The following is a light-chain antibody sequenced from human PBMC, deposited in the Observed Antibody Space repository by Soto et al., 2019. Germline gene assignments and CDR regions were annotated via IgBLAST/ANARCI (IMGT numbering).Light chain of an antibody. V-gene: IGLV2-14*01. CDR2: EVS. J-gene: IGLJ1*01. Sequence: QSALTQPASVSGSPGQSMTISCTGTSSDVGAYNYVSWYQQQSGKAPKLMIHEVSNRPSGVSNRFSGSKSGNTASLTISGLQAEDEADYYCSSYTTSRAYVFGIGTKVTVL. CDR1: SSDVGAYNY. CDR3: SSYTTSRAYV.